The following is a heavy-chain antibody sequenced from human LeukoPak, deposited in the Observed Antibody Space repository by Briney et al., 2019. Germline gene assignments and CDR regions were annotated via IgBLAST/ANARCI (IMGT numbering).Heavy chain of an antibody. CDR1: GFTLSSYS. D-gene: IGHD2-2*01. Sequence: PGGSLRLSCAASGFTLSSYSMNWVRQAPGKGLEWVSSISSSSSYIYYADSVKGRFTISRDNAKNSLYLQMNSLRAEDTAVYYCAREADIVVVPAARGAFDIWGQGTMVTVSS. J-gene: IGHJ3*02. CDR3: AREADIVVVPAARGAFDI. V-gene: IGHV3-21*01. CDR2: ISSSSSYI.